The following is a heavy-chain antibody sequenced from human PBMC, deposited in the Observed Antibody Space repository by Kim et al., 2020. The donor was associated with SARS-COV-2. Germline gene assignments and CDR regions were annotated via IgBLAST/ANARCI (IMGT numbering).Heavy chain of an antibody. J-gene: IGHJ2*01. D-gene: IGHD6-13*01. CDR2: ITGSGDTT. Sequence: GGSLRLSCAASGFTFSSNSMGWVRQAPGKGLEWVSSITGSGDTTYYTASVKGRFTISRDNSKNTLYLQMNILRAEDTALYYCAKDRRGPAAGTWYFDLWGRGTLVTVSS. CDR1: GFTFSSNS. CDR3: AKDRRGPAAGTWYFDL. V-gene: IGHV3-23*01.